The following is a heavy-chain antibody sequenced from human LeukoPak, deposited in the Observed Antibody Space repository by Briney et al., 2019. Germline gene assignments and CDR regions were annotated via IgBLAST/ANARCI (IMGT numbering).Heavy chain of an antibody. V-gene: IGHV1-46*01. J-gene: IGHJ4*02. CDR1: GYTFTSYY. CDR2: INPSGGST. D-gene: IGHD2-8*01. CDR3: ARESYGDYFDY. Sequence: GASVKVSCKASGYTFTSYYMRWVRQAPGQGLEWMGIINPSGGSTSYAQKFQGRVTMTRDTSTSTVYMELSSLRSEDTAVYYCARESYGDYFDYWGQGTLVTVSS.